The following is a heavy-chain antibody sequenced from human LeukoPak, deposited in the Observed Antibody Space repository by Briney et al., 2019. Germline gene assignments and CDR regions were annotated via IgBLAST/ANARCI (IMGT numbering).Heavy chain of an antibody. CDR2: ISSSGITI. CDR3: ARGGFWSGYYNYYGMDV. Sequence: GGSLRLSCAASGFTLNNYEMNWVRQAPGKGRECVSYISSSGITIYYADSGKGRFTISRDNAKNSLYLQMNSLRAEDTAVYFCARGGFWSGYYNYYGMDVWGQGTTATVSS. J-gene: IGHJ6*02. V-gene: IGHV3-48*03. CDR1: GFTLNNYE. D-gene: IGHD3-3*01.